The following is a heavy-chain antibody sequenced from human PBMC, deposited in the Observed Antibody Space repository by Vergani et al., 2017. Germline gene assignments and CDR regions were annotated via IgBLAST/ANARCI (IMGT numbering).Heavy chain of an antibody. V-gene: IGHV3-30*18. CDR3: AKDSLHCGDSACFILY. CDR2: ISYDGSNK. CDR1: GFTFSSYG. D-gene: IGHD4-17*01. J-gene: IGHJ4*02. Sequence: QVQLVESGGGVVQPGRSLRLSCAASGFTFSSYGMHWVRQAPGKGLEWVAVISYDGSNKYYADSVKGRFTITRDNSKNTLYLQMNSLRAEDTAVYYCAKDSLHCGDSACFILYWGQGTLVTVSS.